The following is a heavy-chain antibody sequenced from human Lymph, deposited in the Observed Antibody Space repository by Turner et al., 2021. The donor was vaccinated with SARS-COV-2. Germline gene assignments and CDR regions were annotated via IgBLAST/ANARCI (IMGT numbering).Heavy chain of an antibody. CDR3: ARDFGGYEDY. V-gene: IGHV3-30-3*01. J-gene: IGHJ4*02. Sequence: QMQLVESGGGVVQPGRSLRLSCAASGFTFSSYAMHWVRQAPGKGLEWVALISYDGSNKYYADSVKGRFTISRDNSKNTLYLQVNSLIAEDTAVYYCARDFGGYEDYWGQGTLVTVSS. CDR1: GFTFSSYA. D-gene: IGHD3-3*01. CDR2: ISYDGSNK.